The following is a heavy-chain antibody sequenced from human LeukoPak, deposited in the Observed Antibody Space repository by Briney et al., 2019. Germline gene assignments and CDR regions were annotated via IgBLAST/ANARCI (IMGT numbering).Heavy chain of an antibody. CDR1: GFTFSSYA. J-gene: IGHJ4*02. D-gene: IGHD6-19*01. CDR2: ISSNGGST. V-gene: IGHV3-64*01. CDR3: ARDLASSGNY. Sequence: GRSLRLSCAASGFTFSSYAMHWVRQAPGKGLEYVSAISSNGGSTYYANSVKGRFTISRDNSKNTLYLQMGSLRAEDMAVYYCARDLASSGNYWGQGTLVTVSS.